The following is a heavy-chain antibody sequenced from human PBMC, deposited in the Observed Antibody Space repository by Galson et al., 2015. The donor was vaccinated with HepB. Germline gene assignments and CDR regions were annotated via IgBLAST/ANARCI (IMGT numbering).Heavy chain of an antibody. CDR3: AKEPQNIVVVHAYFAY. J-gene: IGHJ4*02. CDR2: ISGSGGST. D-gene: IGHD2-15*01. V-gene: IGHV3-23*01. Sequence: SLRLSCAASGFTFSSYSMNWVRQAPGKGLEWASAISGSGGSTYYADSVKGRSTISRDNSKNTMYLQMNSLRAEDTAVYYCAKEPQNIVVVHAYFAYSGQGTLVTVSS. CDR1: GFTFSSYS.